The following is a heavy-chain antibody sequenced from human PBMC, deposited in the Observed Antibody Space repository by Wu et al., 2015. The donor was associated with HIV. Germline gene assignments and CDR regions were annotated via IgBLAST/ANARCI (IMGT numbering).Heavy chain of an antibody. Sequence: QVQLVQSGAEVKKPGAPVKVSCKASGYTFTGYYMHWVRQAPGQGLEWMGWINPNSGGTNYAQKFQGRVTMTRDTSISTAYMELSRLRSDDTAVYYCAREEQLLTTTDNNWFRPVGPGNPGPPSP. V-gene: IGHV1-2*02. CDR1: GYTFTGYY. CDR3: AREEQLLTTTDNNWFRP. CDR2: INPNSGGT. D-gene: IGHD2-2*01. J-gene: IGHJ5*02.